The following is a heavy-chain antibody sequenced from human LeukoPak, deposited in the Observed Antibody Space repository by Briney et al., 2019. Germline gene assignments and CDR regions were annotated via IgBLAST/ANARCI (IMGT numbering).Heavy chain of an antibody. J-gene: IGHJ4*02. CDR3: ARDLVPYCSGGSCSTFDF. V-gene: IGHV3-21*01. CDR1: GFTFSSYE. D-gene: IGHD2-15*01. CDR2: ISSSSSYI. Sequence: GGSLRLSCAASGFTFSSYEMNWVRQAPGKGLEWVSSISSSSSYIYYGDSVKGRFTISRHNAKNSLYLQMNSLRAEDTAVYYCARDLVPYCSGGSCSTFDFWGQGILVTVSS.